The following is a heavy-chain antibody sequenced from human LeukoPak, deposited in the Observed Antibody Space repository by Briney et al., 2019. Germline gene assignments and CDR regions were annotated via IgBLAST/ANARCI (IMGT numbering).Heavy chain of an antibody. D-gene: IGHD5-18*01. CDR1: GFTFSSYS. CDR3: ARDSRGYTYGSPVDY. Sequence: GGSLRLSCAASGFTFSSYSMNWIRQAPGKGLEWVSYISNSGSTIYYADSVKGRFTISRDNAKNSLYLQMNSLRAEDTALYYCARDSRGYTYGSPVDYWGQGTLVTVSS. CDR2: ISNSGSTI. J-gene: IGHJ4*02. V-gene: IGHV3-48*04.